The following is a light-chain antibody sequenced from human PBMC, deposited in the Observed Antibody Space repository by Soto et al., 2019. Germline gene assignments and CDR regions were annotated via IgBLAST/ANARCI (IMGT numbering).Light chain of an antibody. CDR1: QSISTY. CDR2: AAS. V-gene: IGKV1-6*01. Sequence: IQMTQSPSSLSASVGDRVTITCRASQSISTYLNWYQQTPGKAPKLLIYAASRLQSGVPSRFSGRGSGTDFTLTISSLQPEDFATYYCLQDYDYPRTFGQGTKVDIK. CDR3: LQDYDYPRT. J-gene: IGKJ1*01.